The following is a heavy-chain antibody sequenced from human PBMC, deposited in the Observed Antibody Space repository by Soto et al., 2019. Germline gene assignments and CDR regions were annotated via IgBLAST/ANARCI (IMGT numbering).Heavy chain of an antibody. D-gene: IGHD2-2*02. J-gene: IGHJ4*02. V-gene: IGHV4-34*01. CDR3: ARGGFYTDFDY. CDR2: INHSGST. CDR1: GESFSGYY. Sequence: QVQLQQWGAGLLKPSETLSLTCAVYGESFSGYYWSWIRQPPGKGLEWIGEINHSGSTNYNPSLKSRVTISVDTSKNQFSLKLSSVTAADKAVYYCARGGFYTDFDYWGQGTLVTVSS.